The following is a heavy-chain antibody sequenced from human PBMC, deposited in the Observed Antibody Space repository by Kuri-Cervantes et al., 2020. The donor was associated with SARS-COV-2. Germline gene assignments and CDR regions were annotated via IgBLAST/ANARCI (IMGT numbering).Heavy chain of an antibody. CDR1: GGSISSSY. V-gene: IGHV4-59*13. D-gene: IGHD4-17*01. J-gene: IGHJ4*02. CDR2: IYYSGSV. Sequence: SETLSLTCTVSGGSISSSYWSWIRQPPGKVLEWIGYIYYSGSVSYNTSLMSRVTISVDTSKHQFSLRLTYVTAADTAVYYCTTVTPTSVFDFWGQGTMVTVSS. CDR3: TTVTPTSVFDF.